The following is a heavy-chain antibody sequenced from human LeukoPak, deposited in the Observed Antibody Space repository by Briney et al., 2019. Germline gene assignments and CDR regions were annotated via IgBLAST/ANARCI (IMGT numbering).Heavy chain of an antibody. CDR2: IYYSGST. D-gene: IGHD1-26*01. Sequence: SETLSLTCTVSGGSISSYYWSWIRQPPGKGLEWIGYIYYSGSTNYNPSLKSRVTISVDTSKNQFSLKLSSVTAADTAVYYCARASYWGAFDIWGQGTMATVSS. CDR1: GGSISSYY. CDR3: ARASYWGAFDI. J-gene: IGHJ3*02. V-gene: IGHV4-59*01.